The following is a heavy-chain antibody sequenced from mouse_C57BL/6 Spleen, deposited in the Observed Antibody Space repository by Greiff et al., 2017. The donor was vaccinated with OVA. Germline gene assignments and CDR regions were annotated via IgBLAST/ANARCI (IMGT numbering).Heavy chain of an antibody. V-gene: IGHV1-82*01. Sequence: VQLQQSGPELVKPGASVKISCKASGYAFSSSWMNWVKQRPGKGLEWIGRIYPGDGDTNYNGKFKGKATLTADKSSSTAYMQLSSLTSEDSAVYFCASSDYGSSYEYFDVWGTGTTVTVSS. CDR1: GYAFSSSW. CDR3: ASSDYGSSYEYFDV. D-gene: IGHD1-1*01. J-gene: IGHJ1*03. CDR2: IYPGDGDT.